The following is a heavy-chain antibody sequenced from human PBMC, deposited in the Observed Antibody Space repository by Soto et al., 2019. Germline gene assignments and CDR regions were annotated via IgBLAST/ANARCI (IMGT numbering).Heavy chain of an antibody. V-gene: IGHV3-23*01. CDR2: ISGSGDST. Sequence: GGSLRLSCAASGFTFSSYAMSWVRQAPGKGLELVSGISGSGDSTYYADSVKGRFTISRDNSKNTLYLQMNSLRAEDTAVYYCAKGVPGIAVAGTGYFQHWGQGT. J-gene: IGHJ1*01. D-gene: IGHD6-19*01. CDR1: GFTFSSYA. CDR3: AKGVPGIAVAGTGYFQH.